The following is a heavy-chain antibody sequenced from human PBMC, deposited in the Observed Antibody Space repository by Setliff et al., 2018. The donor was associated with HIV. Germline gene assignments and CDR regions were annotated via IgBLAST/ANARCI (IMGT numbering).Heavy chain of an antibody. J-gene: IGHJ4*02. Sequence: SETLSLTCTVSGPSITIHYWSWIRQSPGKAFEWIGYIYSTGSTNYNPSLQRRVTISMVASRNQFSLKVTSVTAADTAVYYCAKGAGFYGDYTFDHWGRGRQVTVSS. CDR3: AKGAGFYGDYTFDH. D-gene: IGHD4-17*01. V-gene: IGHV4-59*11. CDR2: IYSTGST. CDR1: GPSITIHY.